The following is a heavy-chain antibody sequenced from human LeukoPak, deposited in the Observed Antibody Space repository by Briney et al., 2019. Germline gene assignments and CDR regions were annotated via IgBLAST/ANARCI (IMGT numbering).Heavy chain of an antibody. J-gene: IGHJ4*02. CDR3: TTAGAPGSGSYAFDY. CDR1: GFTFSNSW. Sequence: GGSLRLSCAASGFTFSNSWMSWVRQAPGKGLEWVGRIKSKTDGGTTDYAAPVKGRFTISRDDSKNTLYLQMNSLKTEDTAVYYCTTAGAPGSGSYAFDYWGQGTLVTVSS. CDR2: IKSKTDGGTT. V-gene: IGHV3-15*01. D-gene: IGHD3-10*01.